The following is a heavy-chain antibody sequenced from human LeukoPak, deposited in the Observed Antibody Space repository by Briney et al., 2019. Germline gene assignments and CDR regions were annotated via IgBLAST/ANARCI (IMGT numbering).Heavy chain of an antibody. CDR3: ARQKRDGVVVPAATFFDY. CDR1: GGSISSSSYY. Sequence: SETLSLTCAVSGGSISSSSYYWGWIRQPPGKGLEWIGSIYYSGSTYYNPSLKSRVTISVDTSKNQFSLKLSSVTAADTAVYYCARQKRDGVVVPAATFFDYWGQGTLVTVSS. D-gene: IGHD2-2*01. V-gene: IGHV4-39*01. CDR2: IYYSGST. J-gene: IGHJ4*02.